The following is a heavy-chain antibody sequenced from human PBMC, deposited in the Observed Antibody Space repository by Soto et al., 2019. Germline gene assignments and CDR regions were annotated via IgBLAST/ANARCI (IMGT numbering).Heavy chain of an antibody. Sequence: QVQLQESGPGLVKPSQTLSLTCTVSGGSISSGGYYWSWIRQHPGKGLEWIGYIYYSGSTYYIPSLKSRVTISVDTSKNQFSLKLSSVTAADTAVYYCARGTYCSGGSCFRDRTFDYWGQGTLVTVSS. CDR3: ARGTYCSGGSCFRDRTFDY. D-gene: IGHD2-15*01. CDR2: IYYSGST. J-gene: IGHJ4*02. V-gene: IGHV4-31*03. CDR1: GGSISSGGYY.